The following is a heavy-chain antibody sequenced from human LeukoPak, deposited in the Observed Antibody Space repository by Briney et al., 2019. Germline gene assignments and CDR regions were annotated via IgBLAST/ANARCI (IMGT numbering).Heavy chain of an antibody. V-gene: IGHV1-2*02. CDR3: ARVPVGRVEVTAAMLDY. D-gene: IGHD2-2*01. Sequence: GASVKVSCKASGYTFTGYYMHWVRQAPGQGLEWMGWINPNSGGTNYAQKFQGRVTMTRDTSISTAYMELSRLRSDDTAVYYCARVPVGRVEVTAAMLDYWGQGTLVTVSS. CDR2: INPNSGGT. J-gene: IGHJ4*02. CDR1: GYTFTGYY.